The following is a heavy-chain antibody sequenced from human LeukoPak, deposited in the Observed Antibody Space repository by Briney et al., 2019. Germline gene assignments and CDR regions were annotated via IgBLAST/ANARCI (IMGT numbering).Heavy chain of an antibody. CDR1: GFTFTDYY. Sequence: GASMKVSCKSSGFTFTDYYIHWVRQAPGQGLEWMGYIGPHSSATSSPQEFQGRVTMTRDTSMSTAYMELTRLTSGDTAVYYCAREGNGLLSKDFDYWGQGTLVTVSS. V-gene: IGHV1-2*02. CDR2: IGPHSSAT. D-gene: IGHD2/OR15-2a*01. J-gene: IGHJ4*02. CDR3: AREGNGLLSKDFDY.